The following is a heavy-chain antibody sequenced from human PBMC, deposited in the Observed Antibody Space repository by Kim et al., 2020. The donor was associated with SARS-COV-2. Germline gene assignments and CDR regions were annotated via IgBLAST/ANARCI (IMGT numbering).Heavy chain of an antibody. CDR1: GFTFSSYS. D-gene: IGHD2-2*01. CDR2: ISSSSSYI. CDR3: ARGRGYCSSTSCYPDAFDI. J-gene: IGHJ3*02. Sequence: GGSLRLSCAASGFTFSSYSMNWVRQAPGKGLEWVSSISSSSSYIYYADSVKGRFTISRDNAKNSLYLQMNSLRAEDTAVYYCARGRGYCSSTSCYPDAFDIWGQGTMVTVSS. V-gene: IGHV3-21*01.